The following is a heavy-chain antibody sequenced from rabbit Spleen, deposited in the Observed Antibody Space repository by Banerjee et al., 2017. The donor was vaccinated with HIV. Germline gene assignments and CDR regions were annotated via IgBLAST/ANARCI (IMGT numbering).Heavy chain of an antibody. CDR1: GFTISSNY. CDR2: IDPIFGTT. Sequence: QLVESRGGLVTPGGSLKLSCKASGFTISSNYWMNWVRQAPGKGLEWIGYIDPIFGTTSYASWVNGLFTISSDNAQNTVDLQMNSLTAADTATYFCARDRGSGWGDAIDPWGQGTLVTVS. D-gene: IGHD4-1*01. V-gene: IGHV1S7*01. CDR3: ARDRGSGWGDAIDP. J-gene: IGHJ2*01.